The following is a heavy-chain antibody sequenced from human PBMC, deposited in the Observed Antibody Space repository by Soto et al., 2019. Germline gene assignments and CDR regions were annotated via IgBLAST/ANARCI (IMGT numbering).Heavy chain of an antibody. V-gene: IGHV7-4-1*01. J-gene: IGHJ6*03. CDR2: INTNTGNP. D-gene: IGHD3-3*01. Sequence: ASVKVSCKASGYTFTSYAMNWVRQAPGQGLEWMGWINTNTGNPTYAQGFTGRFVFSLDTSVSTAYLQICSLRAEDTAVYYCAREATISGAHYYYMDVWGKGTTVTVSS. CDR3: AREATISGAHYYYMDV. CDR1: GYTFTSYA.